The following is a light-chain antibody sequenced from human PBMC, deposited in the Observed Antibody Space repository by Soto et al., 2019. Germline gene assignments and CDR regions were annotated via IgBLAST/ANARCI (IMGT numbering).Light chain of an antibody. CDR3: QQYSGLTLT. V-gene: IGKV3-20*01. Sequence: EVVLTQSPGTLSLYPGDRVTLSCRASQSVSSNYLAWYQHKSGQAPRLLIFGASNRAAGIPDRFSGGGSGTDFTLTISGLEPEDFAVYYCQQYSGLTLTFGGGTKLEI. J-gene: IGKJ4*01. CDR2: GAS. CDR1: QSVSSNY.